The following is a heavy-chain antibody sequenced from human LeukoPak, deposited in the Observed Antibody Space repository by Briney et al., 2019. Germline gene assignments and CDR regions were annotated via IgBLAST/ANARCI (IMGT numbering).Heavy chain of an antibody. J-gene: IGHJ3*02. V-gene: IGHV3-53*01. Sequence: GGSLRLSCAASGFTVRSNYMSWVRQAAGKGPEWDSIFHSNDDTYYADSVKGRFTISRDNAKNSLYLQMNSLRAEDTAVYYCARDEAGIVGDKWYAFDIWGQGTMVTVSS. D-gene: IGHD1-26*01. CDR2: FHSNDDT. CDR3: ARDEAGIVGDKWYAFDI. CDR1: GFTVRSNY.